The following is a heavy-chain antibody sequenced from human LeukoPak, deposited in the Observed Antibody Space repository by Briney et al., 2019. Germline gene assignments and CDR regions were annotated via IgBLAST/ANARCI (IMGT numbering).Heavy chain of an antibody. V-gene: IGHV3-53*01. CDR2: IYSGGST. CDR1: GFPVSSNY. CDR3: AKDGWPYDFWSGYLDY. Sequence: GSLSLSCAASGFPVSSNYMSWVRPAPGKGLEWVSVIYSGGSTYYADSVKGRFTISRDNSKNTLYLQMNSLRAEDTAVYYCAKDGWPYDFWSGYLDYWGQGTLVTVSS. D-gene: IGHD3-3*01. J-gene: IGHJ4*02.